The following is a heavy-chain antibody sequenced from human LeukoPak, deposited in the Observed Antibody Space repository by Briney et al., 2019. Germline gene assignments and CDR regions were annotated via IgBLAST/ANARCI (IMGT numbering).Heavy chain of an antibody. V-gene: IGHV3-7*01. CDR2: IKQDGSEE. J-gene: IGHJ4*02. CDR1: GFTFCIYW. D-gene: IGHD1-26*01. Sequence: GGSLRLSCVASGFTFCIYWMSWVRQAPGKGLEWVANIKQDGSEENFVDSVKGRFTISRDNAKKSLYLQMNSLRAEDTAVYSCARGSSAGASLRHDYWGQGTLVTVSS. CDR3: ARGSSAGASLRHDY.